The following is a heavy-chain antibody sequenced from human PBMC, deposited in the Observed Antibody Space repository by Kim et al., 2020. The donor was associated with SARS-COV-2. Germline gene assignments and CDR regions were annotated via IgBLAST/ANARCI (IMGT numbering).Heavy chain of an antibody. V-gene: IGHV3-43D*03. Sequence: GGSLRLSCAASGFTFENYGMHWVRQAPGKGLEWVSLISWDGGSTYYADSVKGRFTISRDNIKNSLYLQMKSLRPEDTALYYCARTKYGSGTYSSKLDFYYYGMDVWGQGTTVTVSS. CDR1: GFTFENYG. CDR2: ISWDGGST. CDR3: ARTKYGSGTYSSKLDFYYYGMDV. D-gene: IGHD3-10*01. J-gene: IGHJ6*02.